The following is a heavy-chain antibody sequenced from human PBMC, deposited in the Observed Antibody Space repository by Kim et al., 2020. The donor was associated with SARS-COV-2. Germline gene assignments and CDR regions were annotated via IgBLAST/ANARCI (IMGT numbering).Heavy chain of an antibody. Sequence: YKYYEDSLKGRFTVSGDNAKNLLYLDMDSLRAEDTAVYYCAVAAAFDPWGQGTLVTVSS. D-gene: IGHD2-15*01. CDR3: AVAAAFDP. CDR2: YK. J-gene: IGHJ5*02. V-gene: IGHV3-21*06.